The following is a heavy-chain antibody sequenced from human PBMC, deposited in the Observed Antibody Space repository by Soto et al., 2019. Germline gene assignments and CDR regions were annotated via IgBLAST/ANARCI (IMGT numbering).Heavy chain of an antibody. V-gene: IGHV1-3*01. CDR1: GYTFTSYA. CDR3: AREGYYGSGSYYFYYYYMDV. Sequence: QVPLVQSGAEVKKPGASVKVSCKASGYTFTSYAMHWVRQAPGQRLEWMGWINAGNGNTKYSQKFQGRVTITRDTSASTAYMELSSLRSEDTAVYYCAREGYYGSGSYYFYYYYMDVWGKGPRSPSP. J-gene: IGHJ6*03. D-gene: IGHD3-10*01. CDR2: INAGNGNT.